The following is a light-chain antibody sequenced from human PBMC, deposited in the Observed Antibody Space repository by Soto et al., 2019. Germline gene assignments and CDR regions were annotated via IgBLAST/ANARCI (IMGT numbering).Light chain of an antibody. CDR1: QGVSDT. CDR3: QQHGSSGT. CDR2: GAS. Sequence: EVVLRQSPATLSFSPPARDSLXGRASQGVSDTLAWYQHRPGQAPRLLIYGASNRATGIPDRFSGSGSGTDFTLTISSLEPEDFAVYYCQQHGSSGTFGQGTKVDIK. V-gene: IGKV3-20*01. J-gene: IGKJ1*01.